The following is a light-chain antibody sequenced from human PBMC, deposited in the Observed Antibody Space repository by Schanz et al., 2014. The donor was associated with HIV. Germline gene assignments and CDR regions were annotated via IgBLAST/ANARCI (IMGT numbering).Light chain of an antibody. CDR1: SSDVGGYNY. CDR2: DVS. CDR3: GSYKSTSAPWV. Sequence: QSALTQPPSASGSPGQSVTISCTGTSSDVGGYNYVSWYQQHPGKAPRLLIFDVSNRPSGVSWRFSGSKSGNTASLTISGLQADDEADYYCGSYKSTSAPWVFGGGTKLTVL. J-gene: IGLJ3*02. V-gene: IGLV2-14*03.